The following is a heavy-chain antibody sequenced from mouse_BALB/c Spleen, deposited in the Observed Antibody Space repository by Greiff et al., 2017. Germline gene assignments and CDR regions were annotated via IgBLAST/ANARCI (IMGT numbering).Heavy chain of an antibody. J-gene: IGHJ4*01. CDR2: IWGDGST. CDR1: GFSLTGYG. D-gene: IGHD2-14*01. Sequence: QVQLQQSGPGLVAPSQSLSITCTVSGFSLTGYGVNWVRQPPGKGLEWLGMIWGDGSTDYNSALKSRLSISKDNSKSQVFLKMNSLQTDDTARYYCARDGGYDATPYAMDYWGQGTSVTVSS. V-gene: IGHV2-6-7*01. CDR3: ARDGGYDATPYAMDY.